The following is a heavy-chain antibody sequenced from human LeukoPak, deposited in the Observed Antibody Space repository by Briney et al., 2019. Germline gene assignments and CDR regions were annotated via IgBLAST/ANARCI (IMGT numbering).Heavy chain of an antibody. D-gene: IGHD2-21*02. Sequence: GGTLRLSCAASGFTFSSYGMSWVRQAPGKGLEWVSAISGSGGSTYYADSVKGRFTISRDNSKNTLYLQMSGLRTEDTALYSCRVTVDYCGQGTLVTVSS. CDR2: ISGSGGST. V-gene: IGHV3-23*01. J-gene: IGHJ4*02. CDR1: GFTFSSYG. CDR3: RVTVDY.